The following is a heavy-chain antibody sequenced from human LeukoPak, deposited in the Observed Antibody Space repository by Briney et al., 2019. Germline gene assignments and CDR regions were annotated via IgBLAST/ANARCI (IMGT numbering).Heavy chain of an antibody. CDR3: AREVTYYYDSSGYGLDY. CDR2: TYYRSKWYT. CDR1: GDSVSSNSSA. J-gene: IGHJ4*02. V-gene: IGHV6-1*01. D-gene: IGHD3-22*01. Sequence: SQTLSLTCAISGDSVSSNSSAWNWIRQSPSGGLEWLGRTYYRSKWYTDYAVSVEGRATIHPDTSKNQFSLQLNSVTPEDTAVYYCAREVTYYYDSSGYGLDYWGQGTLVTVSS.